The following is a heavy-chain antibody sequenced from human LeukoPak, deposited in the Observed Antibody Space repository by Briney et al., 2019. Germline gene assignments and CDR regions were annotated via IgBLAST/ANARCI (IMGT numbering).Heavy chain of an antibody. D-gene: IGHD2-15*01. CDR3: ANEGVRYCSGGSCYRNT. Sequence: PGGSLRLSCVASGFTFSSNGMHWVRHAPGKGLGWVAVILLDGSTRNYGDSVKGRITISRDNSKNTLYLQMNSLRSEDTAVYYCANEGVRYCSGGSCYRNTWGQGTLVTVSS. V-gene: IGHV3-30*18. J-gene: IGHJ4*02. CDR2: ILLDGSTR. CDR1: GFTFSSNG.